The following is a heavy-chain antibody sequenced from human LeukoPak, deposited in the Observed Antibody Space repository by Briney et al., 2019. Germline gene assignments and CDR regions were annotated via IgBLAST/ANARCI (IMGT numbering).Heavy chain of an antibody. Sequence: SETLSLTXAVYGGSFSGYYWSWIGQAPGKGLEWIGEINHSGSTNYNPSLKSRVTISVDTSKNQFSLKLSSVTAADTAVYYCARGGGSGWSSVDYWGQGTLVTVSS. CDR3: ARGGGSGWSSVDY. CDR1: GGSFSGYY. D-gene: IGHD6-19*01. J-gene: IGHJ4*02. V-gene: IGHV4-34*01. CDR2: INHSGST.